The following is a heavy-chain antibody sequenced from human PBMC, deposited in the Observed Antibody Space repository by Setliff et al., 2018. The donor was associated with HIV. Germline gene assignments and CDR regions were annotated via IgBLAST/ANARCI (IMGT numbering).Heavy chain of an antibody. V-gene: IGHV3-23*01. CDR3: AKGXXXXYTFDS. CDR1: GFTFSSYS. J-gene: IGHJ4*02. Sequence: PGGSLRLSCAASGFTFSSYSMTWVRQAPGKGLEWVSSIRTDGDATYYADSVKGRFTISRDNYKNTLYLQMNSLRVEDAAVYYCAKGXXXXYTFDSWGQGTLVTVSS. CDR2: IRTDGDAT. D-gene: IGHD3-10*01.